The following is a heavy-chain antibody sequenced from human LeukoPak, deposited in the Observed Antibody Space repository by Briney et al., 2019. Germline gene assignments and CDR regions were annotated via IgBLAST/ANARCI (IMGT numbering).Heavy chain of an antibody. CDR3: ARDLTRSVGASHDTDY. D-gene: IGHD1-26*01. V-gene: IGHV1-69*04. CDR2: IIPILGIA. J-gene: IGHJ4*02. CDR1: GGTFSSYA. Sequence: SVKVSCKASGGTFSSYAISWVRHAPGQGLEWMGRIIPILGIANYAQKFQGRVTITADKSTGTAYMELSSLRSEDTAVYYCARDLTRSVGASHDTDYWGQGTLVTVSS.